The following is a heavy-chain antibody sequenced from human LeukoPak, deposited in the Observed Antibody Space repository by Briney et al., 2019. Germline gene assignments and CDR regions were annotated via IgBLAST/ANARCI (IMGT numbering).Heavy chain of an antibody. CDR1: GFTFSDYN. J-gene: IGHJ4*02. Sequence: GGSLRLSCAASGFTFSDYNMRWIRQAPGKGLEWVSSISRSGSTKYYADSVKGRFTISRDNAKNSLFLQMNSLRAEDTAVYYCARPINSGSYYKPVVTAIEYWGQGTLVTVSS. CDR2: ISRSGSTK. V-gene: IGHV3-11*01. D-gene: IGHD3-10*01. CDR3: ARPINSGSYYKPVVTAIEY.